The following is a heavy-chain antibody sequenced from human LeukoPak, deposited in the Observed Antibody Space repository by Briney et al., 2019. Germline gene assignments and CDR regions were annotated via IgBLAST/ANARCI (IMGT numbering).Heavy chain of an antibody. V-gene: IGHV3-48*04. CDR1: GFTFSSYS. CDR2: ISSSGSTI. D-gene: IGHD2-8*01. CDR3: ARSNGFGMDV. Sequence: GVLRLSCAASGFTFSSYSMHWVRQAPGKGLEWVSDISSSGSTIYYADSVKGRVTISRDNAKNTLYLQMNSLRAEDTAVYYCARSNGFGMDVWGQGTTVTVSS. J-gene: IGHJ6*02.